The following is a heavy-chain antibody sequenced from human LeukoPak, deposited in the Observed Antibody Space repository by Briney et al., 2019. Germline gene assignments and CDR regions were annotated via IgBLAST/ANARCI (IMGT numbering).Heavy chain of an antibody. D-gene: IGHD6-19*01. CDR3: AKDQGVVVATEDAFDI. CDR2: ISSSSSYI. CDR1: GFTFSSYS. Sequence: GGSLRLPCAASGFTFSSYSMNWVRQAPGKGLEWVSSISSSSSYIYYADSVKGRFTISRDNAKNSLYLQMNSLRAEDTAVYYCAKDQGVVVATEDAFDIWGQGTMVTVSS. V-gene: IGHV3-21*04. J-gene: IGHJ3*02.